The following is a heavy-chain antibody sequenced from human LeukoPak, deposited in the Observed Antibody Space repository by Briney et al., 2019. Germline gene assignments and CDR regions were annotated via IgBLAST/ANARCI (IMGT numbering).Heavy chain of an antibody. D-gene: IGHD6-13*01. CDR1: GFPFSSYW. CDR3: ARDIVAAADY. V-gene: IGHV3-30-3*01. CDR2: ISYDGSNK. Sequence: GGSLRLSCVASGFPFSSYWMTWVRQAPGKGLEWVAVISYDGSNKYYADSVKGRFTISRDNSKNTLYLQMNSLRAEDTAVYYCARDIVAAADYWGQGTLVTVSS. J-gene: IGHJ4*02.